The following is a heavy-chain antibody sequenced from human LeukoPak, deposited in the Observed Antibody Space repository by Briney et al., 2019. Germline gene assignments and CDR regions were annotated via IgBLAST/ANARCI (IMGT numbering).Heavy chain of an antibody. V-gene: IGHV4-38-2*02. CDR2: IYHSGST. J-gene: IGHJ4*02. D-gene: IGHD5-24*01. CDR1: GYSISSGYY. CDR3: ASLNGLQFLGFLFGGYFDY. Sequence: SETLSLTCTVSGYSISSGYYWGWIRQPPGKGLEWIGSIYHSGSTYYNPSLKSRVTISVDTSKNQFSLKLSSVTAADTAVYYCASLNGLQFLGFLFGGYFDYWGQGTLVTVSS.